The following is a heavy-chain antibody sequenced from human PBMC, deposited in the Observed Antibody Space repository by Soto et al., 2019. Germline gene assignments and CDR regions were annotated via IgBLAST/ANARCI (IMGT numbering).Heavy chain of an antibody. Sequence: QVQLQESGPGLVKPSQTLSITCSVSGGSINSGGYYWSWIRQHPGKGLEWIGYIYYSGRTYYNPSHKSRVTVSVDTSMNQFSLKLNSVTAADTAVYYCAGDSDNYGMDVWGLGTTVTVSS. D-gene: IGHD3-22*01. CDR2: IYYSGRT. CDR3: AGDSDNYGMDV. J-gene: IGHJ6*02. V-gene: IGHV4-31*03. CDR1: GGSINSGGYY.